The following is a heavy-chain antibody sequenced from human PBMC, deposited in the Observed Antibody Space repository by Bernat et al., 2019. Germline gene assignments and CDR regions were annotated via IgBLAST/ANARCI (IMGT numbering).Heavy chain of an antibody. J-gene: IGHJ3*01. Sequence: EVQLVESGGDLVRPGGSLRLSCAASGFTFSSCWMHWVRQVPGKGLVWVSRINSDGSSAIYADSVKGRFTTSRDNAKNTQYLQMSSLRAEDTAVYYCAMRSGTSLSYAFDFWGQGTMVTVSS. CDR1: GFTFSSCW. CDR2: INSDGSSA. CDR3: AMRSGTSLSYAFDF. D-gene: IGHD3-10*01. V-gene: IGHV3-74*01.